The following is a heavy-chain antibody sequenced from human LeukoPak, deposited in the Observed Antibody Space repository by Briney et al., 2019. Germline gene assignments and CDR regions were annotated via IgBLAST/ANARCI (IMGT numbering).Heavy chain of an antibody. Sequence: ASVKVSCKASGYTFTSYYMHWVRQAPGQGLEWMGIINPSGGSTSYARKFQGRVTMTRDTSTSTVYMELSSLRSEDTAVYYCAREDGCSSTSCYEAFDIWGQGTMVTVSS. D-gene: IGHD2-2*01. V-gene: IGHV1-46*01. CDR1: GYTFTSYY. CDR3: AREDGCSSTSCYEAFDI. CDR2: INPSGGST. J-gene: IGHJ3*02.